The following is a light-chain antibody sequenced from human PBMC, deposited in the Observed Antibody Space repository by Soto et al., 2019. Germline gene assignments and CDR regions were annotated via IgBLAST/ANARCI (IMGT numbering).Light chain of an antibody. Sequence: DIQLTQSPSFLSASVGDRVTVSFRASQSISSWLAWYQQKPGKAPKLLIYDASSLETGVPSRFSGRGSGTDFTLTISSLQPEDFATYYCLQDNDYPLTFGGGTKVDI. V-gene: IGKV1-5*01. J-gene: IGKJ4*01. CDR2: DAS. CDR3: LQDNDYPLT. CDR1: QSISSW.